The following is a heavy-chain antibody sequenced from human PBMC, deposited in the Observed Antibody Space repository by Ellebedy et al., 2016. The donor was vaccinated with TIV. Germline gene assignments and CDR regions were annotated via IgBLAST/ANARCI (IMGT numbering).Heavy chain of an antibody. J-gene: IGHJ4*02. CDR2: INPSGGST. CDR3: ARGETLPARPTMIAAAGILTDYYFDY. Sequence: ASVKVSCKASGYTFTSYYMHWVRQAPGQGLEWMGIINPSGGSTSYAQKFQGRVTMTRDTSTSTVYMELSSLRSEDTAVYYCARGETLPARPTMIAAAGILTDYYFDYWGQGTLVTVSS. V-gene: IGHV1-46*01. D-gene: IGHD6-13*01. CDR1: GYTFTSYY.